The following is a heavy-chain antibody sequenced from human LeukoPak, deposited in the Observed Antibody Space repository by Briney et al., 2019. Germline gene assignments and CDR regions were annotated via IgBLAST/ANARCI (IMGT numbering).Heavy chain of an antibody. V-gene: IGHV3-23*01. D-gene: IGHD3-16*01. CDR1: GFSFNNYA. J-gene: IGHJ3*02. Sequence: PGGSLRLSCSASGFSFNNYAMSWIRQAPGKGLTWVSLVSPAYGRTYYADSVKGRFTISRDNSNNMLSLYMSSLRADDTAVYYCANPRGYLLLGDAFDIWGQGTMVTVSS. CDR2: VSPAYGRT. CDR3: ANPRGYLLLGDAFDI.